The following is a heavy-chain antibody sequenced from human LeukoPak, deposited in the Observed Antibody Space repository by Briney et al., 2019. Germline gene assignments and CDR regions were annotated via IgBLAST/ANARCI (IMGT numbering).Heavy chain of an antibody. CDR1: GFTFSSFA. Sequence: GGSLRLSCAASGFTFSSFAMSWVRQAPGRGLEWVSAITGSGGSTYYTDSVKGRFTISRNNSKNTLYLQMNSLTAEDTAVYYCAKGPGGPKPSGFDNWGQGTLVIVSS. CDR2: ITGSGGST. V-gene: IGHV3-23*01. D-gene: IGHD4-23*01. CDR3: AKGPGGPKPSGFDN. J-gene: IGHJ4*02.